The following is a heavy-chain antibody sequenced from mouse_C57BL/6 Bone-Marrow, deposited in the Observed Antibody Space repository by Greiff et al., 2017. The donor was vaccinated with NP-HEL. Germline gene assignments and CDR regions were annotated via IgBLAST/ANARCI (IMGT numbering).Heavy chain of an antibody. CDR3: ARERGYDGYYEDFDY. Sequence: EVKLMESGGGLVKPGGSLKLSCAASGFTFSDYGMHWVRQAPEKGLEWVAYISSGSSTIYYADTVKGRFTISRDNAKNTLFLQMTSLRSVDTAMYYCARERGYDGYYEDFDYWGQGTTLTVSS. D-gene: IGHD2-3*01. J-gene: IGHJ2*01. V-gene: IGHV5-17*01. CDR1: GFTFSDYG. CDR2: ISSGSSTI.